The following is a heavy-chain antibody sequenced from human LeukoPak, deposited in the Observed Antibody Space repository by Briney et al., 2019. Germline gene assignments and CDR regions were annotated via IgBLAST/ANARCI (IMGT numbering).Heavy chain of an antibody. CDR2: ISAYNGNT. D-gene: IGHD3/OR15-3a*01. J-gene: IGHJ5*02. CDR1: GYTFTSYG. V-gene: IGHV1-18*01. CDR3: ARLRFGLNWFDP. Sequence: ASVRVSCKASGYTFTSYGISWVRQAPGQGLEWMGWISAYNGNTNYAQKLQGRVTMTTDTSTSTAYMELRSLRSDDTAVYYCARLRFGLNWFDPWGQGTLVTVPS.